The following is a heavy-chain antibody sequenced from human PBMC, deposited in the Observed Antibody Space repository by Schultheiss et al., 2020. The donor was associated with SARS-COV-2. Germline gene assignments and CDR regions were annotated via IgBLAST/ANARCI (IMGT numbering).Heavy chain of an antibody. Sequence: GGSLRLSCAMSQFMFSTSIIHWVRQAPGKGLEWVAAMSFDGFSKYYVDSVKDRFTISRDNSKNMLYLQMNTLRAEDTAVYYCARDYGAFKLDYWGQGTLVTVSS. V-gene: IGHV3-33*05. CDR2: MSFDGFSK. J-gene: IGHJ4*02. CDR1: QFMFSTSI. CDR3: ARDYGAFKLDY. D-gene: IGHD4/OR15-4a*01.